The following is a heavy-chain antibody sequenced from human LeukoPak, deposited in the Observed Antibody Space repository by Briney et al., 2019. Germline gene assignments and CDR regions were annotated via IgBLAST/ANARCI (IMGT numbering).Heavy chain of an antibody. CDR1: GGSISSSSYY. D-gene: IGHD3-10*01. CDR3: ARESSGSGVAVTGFYYYYYMDV. J-gene: IGHJ6*03. V-gene: IGHV4-39*07. CDR2: IYYSGST. Sequence: PSETLSLTCTVSGGSISSSSYYWGWIRQPPGKGLEWIGSIYYSGSTYYNPSLKSRVTISVDTSKNQFSLKLSSVTAADTAVYYCARESSGSGVAVTGFYYYYYMDVWGKGTTVTVSS.